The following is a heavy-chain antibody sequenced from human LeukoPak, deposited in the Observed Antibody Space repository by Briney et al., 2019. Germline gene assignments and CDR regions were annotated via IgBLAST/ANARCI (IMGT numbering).Heavy chain of an antibody. CDR1: GFTFSSYA. D-gene: IGHD4-17*01. V-gene: IGHV3-23*01. CDR3: ARTRAFDI. CDR2: ISASGGST. J-gene: IGHJ3*02. Sequence: GGSLRLSCVASGFTFSSYAMSWVRQAPGKGLEWVSAISASGGSTYYADSVKGRFTISRENAKNSLYLQMNSLRAGDTAVYYCARTRAFDIWGQGTMVTVSS.